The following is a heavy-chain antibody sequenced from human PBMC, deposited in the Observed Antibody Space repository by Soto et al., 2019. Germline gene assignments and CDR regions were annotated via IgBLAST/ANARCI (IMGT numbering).Heavy chain of an antibody. J-gene: IGHJ4*02. CDR2: IWYDGSNK. CDR1: GFTFSSYG. D-gene: IGHD6-19*01. Sequence: QVQLVESGGGVVLPGRSLRLSCAASGFTFSSYGMHWVRQAPGKGLEWVAVIWYDGSNKYSADSVKGRFTISRDNSKNTMYRQMNSLRAEDTAVYYCARDWAVYSSGWYQRGGFDYWGQGTLVTVSS. CDR3: ARDWAVYSSGWYQRGGFDY. V-gene: IGHV3-33*01.